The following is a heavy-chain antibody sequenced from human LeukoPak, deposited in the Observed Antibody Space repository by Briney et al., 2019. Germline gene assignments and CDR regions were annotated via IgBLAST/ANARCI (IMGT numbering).Heavy chain of an antibody. Sequence: ASVKVSCKASGGTFSSYTITWVRQAPGQGLEWKGGISPISGTTNYAQKFQGRVTITTDESTSTAYMELSSLRSEDTAVYYCATPPTGTTTTGEYYFDYWGQGTLVTVSS. CDR2: ISPISGTT. V-gene: IGHV1-69*05. CDR3: ATPPTGTTTTGEYYFDY. CDR1: GGTFSSYT. J-gene: IGHJ4*02. D-gene: IGHD1-1*01.